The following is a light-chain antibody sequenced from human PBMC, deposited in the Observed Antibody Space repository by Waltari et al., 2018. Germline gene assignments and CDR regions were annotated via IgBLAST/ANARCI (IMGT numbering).Light chain of an antibody. J-gene: IGKJ4*01. V-gene: IGKV3-15*01. CDR1: QSISSN. CDR2: GAS. Sequence: EIVMTQSPATLFVSPGERATLSCRASQSISSNLAWYQQKPGQAPRLLMYGASTRATAIPARFSGSGSGTEFALTISSLQSEDSAVYYCQQYKYWPPLTFGGGTKVEIK. CDR3: QQYKYWPPLT.